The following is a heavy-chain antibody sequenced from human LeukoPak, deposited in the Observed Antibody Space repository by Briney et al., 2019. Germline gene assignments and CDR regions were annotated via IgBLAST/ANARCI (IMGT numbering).Heavy chain of an antibody. CDR2: IYYSGST. Sequence: PSETLSLTCTVSGGSISSSSYYWGWIRQPPGKGLEWIGSIYYSGSTYYNPSLKSRVTISVDTSKNQFSLKLSSVTAADTAVYYCARLVSAWDFWSGYYYAQDYYFDYWGQGTLVTVSS. CDR3: ARLVSAWDFWSGYYYAQDYYFDY. CDR1: GGSISSSSYY. D-gene: IGHD3-3*01. J-gene: IGHJ4*02. V-gene: IGHV4-39*01.